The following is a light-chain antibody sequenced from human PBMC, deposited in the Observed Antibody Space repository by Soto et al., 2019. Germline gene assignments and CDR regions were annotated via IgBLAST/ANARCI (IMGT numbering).Light chain of an antibody. J-gene: IGKJ1*01. CDR1: QSVRSNY. CDR3: QQYDGSSWT. CDR2: SAS. Sequence: EIVLTQSPGTVSLSPGERVTLSCRASQSVRSNYLTWYQQKPGQAPRLLIYSASNRATGVPERFSDRGSGTDFTLTITRLEPEDCAVYYCQQYDGSSWTFGQGKKVEIK. V-gene: IGKV3-20*01.